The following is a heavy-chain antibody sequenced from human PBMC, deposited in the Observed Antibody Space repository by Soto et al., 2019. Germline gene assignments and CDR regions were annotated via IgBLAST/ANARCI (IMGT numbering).Heavy chain of an antibody. CDR1: RVAFSKFI. CDR2: IIPIFGTA. J-gene: IGHJ6*02. V-gene: IGHV1-69*01. CDR3: SKVRYSSPMGYYYGMDV. D-gene: IGHD6-19*01. Sequence: QAQLEQSGGEVKKPGSSVKVSCKASRVAFSKFIVTWVRQAPGFGLEWVGGIIPIFGTANYAQKFQGRVTITADESTRTSYMEVNNLRSEDTAVYYCSKVRYSSPMGYYYGMDVWGQGTTVTVSS.